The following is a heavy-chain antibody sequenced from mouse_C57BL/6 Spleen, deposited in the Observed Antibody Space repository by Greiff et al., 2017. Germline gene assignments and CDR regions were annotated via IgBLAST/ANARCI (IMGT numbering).Heavy chain of an antibody. CDR3: ARSDYCGSSAGDVDY. D-gene: IGHD1-1*01. J-gene: IGHJ2*01. V-gene: IGHV1-18*01. Sequence: EVQLQQSGPELVKPGASVKIPCKASGYTFTDYNMDWVKQSHGKSLEWIGEINPSNGGTIYNKKFKGKATLTVDKSSSTAYMELRSLTSEDNAVYYSARSDYCGSSAGDVDYWGQGATLSVSS. CDR2: INPSNGGT. CDR1: GYTFTDYN.